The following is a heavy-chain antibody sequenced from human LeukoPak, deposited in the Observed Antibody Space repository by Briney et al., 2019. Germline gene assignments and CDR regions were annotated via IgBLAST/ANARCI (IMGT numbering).Heavy chain of an antibody. CDR3: ARVPPRYCSGGSCYSRSVWFDP. J-gene: IGHJ5*02. D-gene: IGHD2-15*01. CDR1: GGSFSGYY. Sequence: SETLSLTCAVYGGSFSGYYWSWIRQPTGKGLEWIGEINHSGSTNYNPSLKSRVTISVDTSKNQFSLKLSSVTAADTAVYYCARVPPRYCSGGSCYSRSVWFDPWGQGTLVTVSS. V-gene: IGHV4-34*01. CDR2: INHSGST.